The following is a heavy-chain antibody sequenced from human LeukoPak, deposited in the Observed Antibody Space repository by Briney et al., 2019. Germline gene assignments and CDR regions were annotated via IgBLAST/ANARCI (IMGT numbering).Heavy chain of an antibody. Sequence: PGGSLRPSCAASGFNFRNYWMTWVRQAPGKGLEWVANINQDGSEKYYVDSVKGRFTISRDNAENLLYLQMNSLRAEDTAVYYCARGWQQLLSRPLFDYWGQGTLVTVSS. CDR1: GFNFRNYW. CDR2: INQDGSEK. V-gene: IGHV3-7*01. D-gene: IGHD6-13*01. CDR3: ARGWQQLLSRPLFDY. J-gene: IGHJ4*02.